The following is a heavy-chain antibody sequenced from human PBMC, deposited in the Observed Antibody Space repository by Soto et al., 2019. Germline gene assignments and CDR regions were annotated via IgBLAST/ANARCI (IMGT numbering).Heavy chain of an antibody. V-gene: IGHV3-23*01. Sequence: GALRLFCSASGFTFSRYAMSWVRQAPGKGPEWVSAISGSGGSTYYADSVKGRFTISRDNSKNTLYLQMNSLRAEEPADSYWANDTGVATDPFDIWGQGTMVTVSS. D-gene: IGHD3-3*01. CDR3: ANDTGVATDPFDI. CDR1: GFTFSRYA. CDR2: ISGSGGST. J-gene: IGHJ3*02.